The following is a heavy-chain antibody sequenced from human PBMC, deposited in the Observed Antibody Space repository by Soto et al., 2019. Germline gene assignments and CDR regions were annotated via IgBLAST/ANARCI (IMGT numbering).Heavy chain of an antibody. Sequence: PGGSLRLSCAASGFTFSSYGMHWVRQAPGKGLEWVAVIWYDGSNKYYADSVKGRFTISRDNSKNTLYLQMNSLRAEDMAVYYCARARGGYVWDGMDVWGQGTTVTVSS. D-gene: IGHD3-16*01. CDR2: IWYDGSNK. V-gene: IGHV3-33*01. J-gene: IGHJ6*02. CDR3: ARARGGYVWDGMDV. CDR1: GFTFSSYG.